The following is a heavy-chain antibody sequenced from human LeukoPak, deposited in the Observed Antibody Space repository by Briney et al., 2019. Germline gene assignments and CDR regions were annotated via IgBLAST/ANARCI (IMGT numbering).Heavy chain of an antibody. CDR2: IYYSGST. V-gene: IGHV4-59*08. J-gene: IGHJ4*02. D-gene: IGHD1-26*01. Sequence: SETLSLTCTVSGGSISSYYWSWIRQPPGKGLEWIGYIYYSGSTNYNPSLKSRVTISVDTSKNQFSLKLSSVTAADTAVYYCARGRKYSGSYRQTIDYWGQGTLVTVSS. CDR3: ARGRKYSGSYRQTIDY. CDR1: GGSISSYY.